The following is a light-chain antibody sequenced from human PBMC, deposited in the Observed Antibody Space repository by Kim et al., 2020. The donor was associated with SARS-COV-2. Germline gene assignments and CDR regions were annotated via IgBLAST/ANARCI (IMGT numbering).Light chain of an antibody. J-gene: IGLJ2*01. CDR3: QVWDSSSDHPV. CDR1: NSGMKR. Sequence: AAGNTARVTCGGNNSGMKRGTWYQQKPGRAPVLVIYYDSDRPSGIPERFSGSNSGNTATLTISRVEAGDEADYYCQVWDSSSDHPVFGGGTQLTVL. V-gene: IGLV3-21*04. CDR2: YDS.